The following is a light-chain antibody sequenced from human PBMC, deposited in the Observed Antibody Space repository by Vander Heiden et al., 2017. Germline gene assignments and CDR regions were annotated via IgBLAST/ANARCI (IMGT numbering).Light chain of an antibody. J-gene: IGLJ3*02. CDR1: SSDIGGYNF. CDR3: SSYTSYSTLVV. Sequence: QSALTQPASVSGSPGQSITFSFAGTSSDIGGYNFVSWYQQHPGKAPKLMIHDVSNRPSGVSNRFSGSKSGNTASLTISGLQAEDEANYFCSSYTSYSTLVVFGGGTRLTVL. CDR2: DVS. V-gene: IGLV2-14*03.